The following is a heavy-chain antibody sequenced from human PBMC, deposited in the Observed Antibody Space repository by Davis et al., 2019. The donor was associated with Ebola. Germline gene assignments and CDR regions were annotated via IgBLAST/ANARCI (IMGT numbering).Heavy chain of an antibody. D-gene: IGHD6-19*01. CDR1: GFSFRVYW. Sequence: GGSLRLSCAASGFSFRVYWMSWVRQAPGKGLEWVATVNQDGSQTYYVPSVKGRFTMSSDDAKNSLYLQMNNLRVDDTAVYYCASNAWAGFDPWGQGTLVNVSS. CDR3: ASNAWAGFDP. CDR2: VNQDGSQT. J-gene: IGHJ5*02. V-gene: IGHV3-7*03.